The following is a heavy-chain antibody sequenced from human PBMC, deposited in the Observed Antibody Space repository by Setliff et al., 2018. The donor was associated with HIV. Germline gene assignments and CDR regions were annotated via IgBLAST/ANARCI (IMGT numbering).Heavy chain of an antibody. CDR1: GGSISSHY. J-gene: IGHJ6*03. D-gene: IGHD3-10*01. Sequence: SETLSLTCTVSGGSISSHYWSWIRQPPGKGLEWIGYIYYSGSTNYNPSLKSRVTISVDTSKNQFSLKMSSVTAADTAVYYCARDRVVRGVITTYYYMDVWGKGTTVTVSS. CDR2: IYYSGST. CDR3: ARDRVVRGVITTYYYMDV. V-gene: IGHV4-59*11.